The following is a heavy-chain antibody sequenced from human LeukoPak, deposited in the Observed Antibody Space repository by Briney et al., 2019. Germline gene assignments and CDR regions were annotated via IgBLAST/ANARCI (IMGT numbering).Heavy chain of an antibody. CDR1: GGSITNSY. CDR2: IYYTGST. J-gene: IGHJ5*02. D-gene: IGHD1-26*01. CDR3: ARHVAVGETA. Sequence: SETLSLTCSVPGGSITNSYWSWIRQPPGKGLEWIGYIYYTGSTTYSPSYKSRVTISVDTSRNQISLKLTSVTAADTAVYYCARHVAVGETAWGQGILVTVFS. V-gene: IGHV4-59*08.